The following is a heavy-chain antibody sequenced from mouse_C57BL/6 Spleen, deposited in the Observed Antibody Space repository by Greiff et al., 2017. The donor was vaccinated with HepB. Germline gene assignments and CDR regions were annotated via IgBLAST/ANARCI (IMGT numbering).Heavy chain of an antibody. CDR2: IDPSDSYT. J-gene: IGHJ4*01. V-gene: IGHV1-69*01. Sequence: QVQLQQPGAELVMPGASVKLSCKASGYTFTSYWMHWVKQRPGQGLEWIGEIDPSDSYTNYNQKFKGKSTLTVDKSSSTAYMQLSSLTSEDSAVYSCASYGNYYAMDYWGQGTSVTVSS. CDR1: GYTFTSYW. D-gene: IGHD2-1*01. CDR3: ASYGNYYAMDY.